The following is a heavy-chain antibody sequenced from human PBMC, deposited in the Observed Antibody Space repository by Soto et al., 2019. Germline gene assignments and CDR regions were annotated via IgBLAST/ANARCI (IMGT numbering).Heavy chain of an antibody. CDR3: ARDSKPYYDSHPDWFDP. V-gene: IGHV3-30-3*01. CDR1: GFTFSSYA. CDR2: ISYDGSNK. Sequence: QVQLVESGGGVVQPGRSLRLSCAASGFTFSSYAMHWVRQAPGKGLEWVAVISYDGSNKYYADSVKGRFTISRDNSKNTLYLQMNSLRAEDTAVYYCARDSKPYYDSHPDWFDPWGQGTLVTVSS. D-gene: IGHD3-22*01. J-gene: IGHJ5*02.